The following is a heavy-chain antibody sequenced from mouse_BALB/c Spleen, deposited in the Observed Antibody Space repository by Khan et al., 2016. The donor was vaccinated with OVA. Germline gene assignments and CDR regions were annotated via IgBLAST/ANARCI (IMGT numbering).Heavy chain of an antibody. CDR1: GYTFTSNT. J-gene: IGHJ4*01. V-gene: IGHV1-4*01. Sequence: QVQLKQSGAELARPGASVKMSCKASGYTFTSNTMHWVKQRPGQGLEWIGYSNPRSSYTNYNQKFKDKAKLTADKSSSTAYMQLSSLTSEDSSVYYCARRTTGYAMDYWGQGTSVTVSS. D-gene: IGHD2-14*01. CDR3: ARRTTGYAMDY. CDR2: SNPRSSYT.